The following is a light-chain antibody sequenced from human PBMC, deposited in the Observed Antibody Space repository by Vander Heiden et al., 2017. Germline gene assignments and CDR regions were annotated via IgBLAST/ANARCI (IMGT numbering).Light chain of an antibody. J-gene: IGKJ1*01. CDR2: KAS. V-gene: IGKV1-5*03. CDR1: QSISSL. CDR3: QHPVT. Sequence: IHMPPSPSTLSASVGDRVTITCRASQSISSLLACYQQKPGKAPKRLIYKASSLESGVPSRFSGSGSGTEFTLTISSLQPDDFATYYCQHPVTFGQGTKVEIK.